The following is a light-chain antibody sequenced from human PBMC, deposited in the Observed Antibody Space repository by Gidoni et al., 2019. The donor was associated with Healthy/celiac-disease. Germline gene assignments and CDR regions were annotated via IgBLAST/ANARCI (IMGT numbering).Light chain of an antibody. CDR2: DAS. CDR3: QQRSNWLYT. Sequence: EIVLTQSPATLSSSPGERATLSCRASQSVSSYLAWYQQKPGQAPRLLIYDASNRATGIPARFSGSGSGTDFTLTISSLEPEDFAVYYCQQRSNWLYTFGHGTKLEIK. V-gene: IGKV3-11*01. J-gene: IGKJ2*01. CDR1: QSVSSY.